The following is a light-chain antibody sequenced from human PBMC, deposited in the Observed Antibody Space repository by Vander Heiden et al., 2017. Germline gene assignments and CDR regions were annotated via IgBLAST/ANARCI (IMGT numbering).Light chain of an antibody. CDR1: SSDVGGYNY. V-gene: IGLV2-14*01. J-gene: IGLJ2*01. CDR3: SSYTSSSTLVV. CDR2: EVS. Sequence: QSALTQPASVSGSPGQSIPISCTGTSSDVGGYNYGSWYQQHPGKAPKLMIYEVSNRPSGVSNRFSGSKSGNTASLTISGLQAEDEADYYCSSYTSSSTLVVFGGGTKLTVL.